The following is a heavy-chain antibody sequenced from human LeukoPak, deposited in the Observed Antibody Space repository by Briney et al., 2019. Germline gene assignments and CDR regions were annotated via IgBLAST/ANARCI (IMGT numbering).Heavy chain of an antibody. Sequence: GGSLRLSCAASGFTFSSYSMNWVRQAPGKGLEWVSSISSSSSYIYYADSVKGRFTISRDNAKNSLYPQMKSLRAEDTAVYYCARGSYGSGSYSYYFDYWGQGTLVTVSS. V-gene: IGHV3-21*01. CDR1: GFTFSSYS. J-gene: IGHJ4*02. D-gene: IGHD3-10*01. CDR3: ARGSYGSGSYSYYFDY. CDR2: ISSSSSYI.